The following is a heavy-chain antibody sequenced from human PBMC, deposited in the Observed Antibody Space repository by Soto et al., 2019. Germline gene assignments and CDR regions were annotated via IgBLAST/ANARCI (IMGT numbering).Heavy chain of an antibody. V-gene: IGHV3-23*01. CDR1: GFTFSSYA. Sequence: GGSLRLSCAASGFTFSSYAMSWVRQAPGKGLEWVSAISGSGVSTYYADSVKGRFTISRDNSKNTLYLQMNILRAEDTAVYFCAKDVASTWYWDSWGQGTLVTVSS. J-gene: IGHJ4*02. D-gene: IGHD6-13*01. CDR2: ISGSGVST. CDR3: AKDVASTWYWDS.